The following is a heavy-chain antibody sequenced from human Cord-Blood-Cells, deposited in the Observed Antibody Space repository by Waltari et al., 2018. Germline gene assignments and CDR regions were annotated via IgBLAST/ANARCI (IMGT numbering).Heavy chain of an antibody. CDR2: IYYSGST. Sequence: QLHLQESVPGLVQPSETLSLTCTVSGGSISSSSYYWGWFRQPPGKGLEWIGSIYYSGSTYYNPSLKSRVTISVDTSKNQFSLKLSSVTAAETAVYYCASKDGYNDYWGQGTLVTVSS. V-gene: IGHV4-39*01. J-gene: IGHJ4*02. CDR1: GGSISSSSYY. CDR3: ASKDGYNDY. D-gene: IGHD5-12*01.